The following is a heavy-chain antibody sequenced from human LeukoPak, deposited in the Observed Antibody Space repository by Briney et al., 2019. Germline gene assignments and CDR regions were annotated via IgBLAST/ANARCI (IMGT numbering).Heavy chain of an antibody. CDR2: IYHSGST. D-gene: IGHD4-17*01. CDR3: ARVPTVTFFDY. V-gene: IGHV4-38-2*02. Sequence: PSETLSLTCSVSDYSISSGYYWGWIRQPPGKGLEWIGSIYHSGSTYYNPSLKSRVTISVDTSKNHFSLKLSSVTAADTAVYYCARVPTVTFFDYWGQGTLVTVSS. J-gene: IGHJ4*02. CDR1: DYSISSGYY.